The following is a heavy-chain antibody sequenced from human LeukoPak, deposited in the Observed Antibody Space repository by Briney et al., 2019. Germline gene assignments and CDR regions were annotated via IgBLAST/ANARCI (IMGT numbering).Heavy chain of an antibody. D-gene: IGHD6-6*01. Sequence: PGGSLRLSCAASGFTFSSYAMSWVRQAPGKGLEWVSAISGSGGSTYYADSVKGRFTISRDNSKNTLYLQMNSLRAEDTAVYYVANSRIAARPRGFDYWGQGTLVTVSS. CDR2: ISGSGGST. CDR1: GFTFSSYA. V-gene: IGHV3-23*01. CDR3: ANSRIAARPRGFDY. J-gene: IGHJ4*02.